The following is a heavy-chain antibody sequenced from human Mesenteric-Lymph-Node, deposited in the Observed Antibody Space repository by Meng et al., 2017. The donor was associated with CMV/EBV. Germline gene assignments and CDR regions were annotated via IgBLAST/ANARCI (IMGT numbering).Heavy chain of an antibody. J-gene: IGHJ4*02. V-gene: IGHV4-59*01. CDR2: IYYSGST. D-gene: IGHD3-3*01. CDR3: ARDLNDYWSGYHPFDY. Sequence: SETLSLTCTVSGGSISSYYWSWIRQPPGKGLEWIGYIYYSGSTNYNPSLKSRVTISVDTSKNQFSLKLSSVTAADTAVYYCARDLNDYWSGYHPFDYWGQGTLVTVSS. CDR1: GGSISSYY.